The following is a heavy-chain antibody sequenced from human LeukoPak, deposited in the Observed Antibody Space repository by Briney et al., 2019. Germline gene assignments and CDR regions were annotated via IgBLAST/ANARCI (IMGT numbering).Heavy chain of an antibody. D-gene: IGHD4-17*01. CDR1: GFTLRSYA. Sequence: PGGSLRLSCAASGFTLRSYAMSWVRQAPGKGLEWVSGISGSGVSTYYADSVKGRFTISRDNSKGTLYLQMNSLRAEDTALYYCAKDSSYTVYDAFDIWGQGTMVTVSS. V-gene: IGHV3-23*01. J-gene: IGHJ3*02. CDR2: ISGSGVST. CDR3: AKDSSYTVYDAFDI.